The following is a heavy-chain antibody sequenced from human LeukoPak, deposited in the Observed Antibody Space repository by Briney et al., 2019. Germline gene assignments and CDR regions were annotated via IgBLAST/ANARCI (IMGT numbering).Heavy chain of an antibody. CDR1: GFTFDDYG. CDR2: INWNGGST. Sequence: GGSLRLSCAASGFTFDDYGMSWVRQAPGKGLEWVSGINWNGGSTGYADSVKGRFTISRDNAKNSLYLQMNSLRAEDTALYHCARDKGCSGGSCYGFDPWGQGTLVTGSS. CDR3: ARDKGCSGGSCYGFDP. V-gene: IGHV3-20*01. J-gene: IGHJ5*02. D-gene: IGHD2-15*01.